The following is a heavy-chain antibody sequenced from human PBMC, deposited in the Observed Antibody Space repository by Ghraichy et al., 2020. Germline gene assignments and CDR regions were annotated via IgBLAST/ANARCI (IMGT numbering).Heavy chain of an antibody. Sequence: GGSLRLSCVSSGFTFSSYAFNWVRQAPGRGLEWVAYISNSGTNRQYADSARGRFTIDKDDCRNSLYLQMNSLRAEDTAVYYCARENEGYGYYYGLDVWGQGTTVTVSS. CDR2: ISNSGTNR. V-gene: IGHV3-48*03. CDR3: ARENEGYGYYYGLDV. J-gene: IGHJ6*02. D-gene: IGHD4-17*01. CDR1: GFTFSSYA.